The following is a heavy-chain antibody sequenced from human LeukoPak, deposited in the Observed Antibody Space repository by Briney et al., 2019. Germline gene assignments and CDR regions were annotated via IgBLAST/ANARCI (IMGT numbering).Heavy chain of an antibody. V-gene: IGHV3-7*01. CDR2: IKQGGSET. D-gene: IGHD6-19*01. Sequence: PGGSVRLSCAASGFTFSNYWMTWVRQAPGKGLEWVANIKQGGSETYYVDSVKGRFTISRDNAKNSLYLQLNSLRAEDTAVYYCARADFLLAVAGDFDYWGQGTLVTVSS. CDR1: GFTFSNYW. J-gene: IGHJ4*02. CDR3: ARADFLLAVAGDFDY.